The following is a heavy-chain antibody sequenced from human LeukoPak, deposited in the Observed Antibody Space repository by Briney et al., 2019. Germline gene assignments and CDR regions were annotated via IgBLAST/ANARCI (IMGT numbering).Heavy chain of an antibody. D-gene: IGHD3-16*02. Sequence: ASVKVSCKASGYTFTSYGISWVRQAPGQGLEWMGWISAYNGNTNYAQKLQGRVTMTTDTSTSTAYMELRSLRSDDTAVYYCARGPYDYVWGSYPKNDYRGQGALVTVSS. CDR2: ISAYNGNT. V-gene: IGHV1-18*01. J-gene: IGHJ4*02. CDR3: ARGPYDYVWGSYPKNDY. CDR1: GYTFTSYG.